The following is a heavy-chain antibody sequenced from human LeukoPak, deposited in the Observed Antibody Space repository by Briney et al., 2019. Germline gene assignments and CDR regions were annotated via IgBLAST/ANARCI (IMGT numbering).Heavy chain of an antibody. CDR1: GGSISSYY. V-gene: IGHV4-59*01. Sequence: SETLSLTCTVSGGSISSYYWSWIRQPPGKGLEWIGYIYYSGSTNYNPSLKSRVTISVDTSKNQLSLKLSSVTAADTAVYYCARDRPGILGWFDPWGQGTLVTVSS. CDR2: IYYSGST. J-gene: IGHJ5*02. D-gene: IGHD3-3*02. CDR3: ARDRPGILGWFDP.